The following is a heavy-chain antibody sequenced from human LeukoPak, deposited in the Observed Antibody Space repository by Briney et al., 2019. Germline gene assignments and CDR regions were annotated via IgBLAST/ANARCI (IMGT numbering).Heavy chain of an antibody. J-gene: IGHJ1*01. Sequence: PSETLSLTCAVYGGSFSGYYWSWIRQPPGKGLEWFGEINHSGSTNYNPSLKSRVTISVDTSKNQFSLKLSSVTAADTAVYYCARGRRSGSYYFYYFQHWGQGTLVTVSS. CDR2: INHSGST. D-gene: IGHD1-26*01. CDR3: ARGRRSGSYYFYYFQH. V-gene: IGHV4-34*01. CDR1: GGSFSGYY.